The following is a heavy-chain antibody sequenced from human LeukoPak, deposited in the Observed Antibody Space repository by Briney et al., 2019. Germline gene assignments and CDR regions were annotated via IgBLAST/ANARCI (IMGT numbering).Heavy chain of an antibody. CDR1: GYTFTSYG. CDR2: ISAYNGNT. CDR3: ARDISPLAAAGPIYAFDI. D-gene: IGHD6-13*01. V-gene: IGHV1-18*01. J-gene: IGHJ3*02. Sequence: ASVKVSCKASGYTFTSYGISWVRQAPGQGLEWMGWISAYNGNTNYAQKFQGRVTMTRDTSISTAYMELSRLRSDDAAVYYCARDISPLAAAGPIYAFDIWGQGTMVTVSS.